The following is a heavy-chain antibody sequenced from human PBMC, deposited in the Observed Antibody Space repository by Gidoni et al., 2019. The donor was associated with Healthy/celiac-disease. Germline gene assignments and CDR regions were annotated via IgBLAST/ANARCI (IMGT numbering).Heavy chain of an antibody. CDR1: GLTFRSFW. Sequence: EVQLVESGGGLVQPGGSLRPSCAASGLTFRSFWMHWVRQAPGKGLVWVSRINRDGSSTSYADSVKGRFTISRDNAKNTLYLQMNSLRAEDTAVYYCARGRTILAGPTYNWFDPWGQGTLVTVSS. J-gene: IGHJ5*02. CDR2: INRDGSST. V-gene: IGHV3-74*01. D-gene: IGHD3-3*02. CDR3: ARGRTILAGPTYNWFDP.